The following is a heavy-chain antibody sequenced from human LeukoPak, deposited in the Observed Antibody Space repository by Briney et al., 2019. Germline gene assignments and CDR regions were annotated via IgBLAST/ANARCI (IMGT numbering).Heavy chain of an antibody. Sequence: ASVRVSCKVSGYTLTELSMHWVRQAPGKRLEWMGGFDPEDGETIYAQKFQGRVTMTEDTSTDTAYMELSSLRSEDTAVYYCATAHFGWFGEYGGLDYWGQGTLVTVSS. CDR2: FDPEDGET. CDR1: GYTLTELS. CDR3: ATAHFGWFGEYGGLDY. D-gene: IGHD3-10*01. V-gene: IGHV1-24*01. J-gene: IGHJ4*02.